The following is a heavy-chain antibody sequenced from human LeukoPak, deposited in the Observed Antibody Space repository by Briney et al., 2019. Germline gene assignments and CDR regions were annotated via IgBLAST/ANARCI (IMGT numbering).Heavy chain of an antibody. CDR2: IYYSGST. CDR3: ARTHSVLRLGELSFQY. V-gene: IGHV4-59*01. D-gene: IGHD3-16*02. Sequence: MASETLSLTCTVSGGSISSYYWSWIRQPAGKGLEWIGYIYYSGSTNYNPSLKSRVTISVDTSKNQFSLKLSSVTAADTAVYYCARTHSVLRLGELSFQYWGQGTLVTVSS. J-gene: IGHJ4*02. CDR1: GGSISSYY.